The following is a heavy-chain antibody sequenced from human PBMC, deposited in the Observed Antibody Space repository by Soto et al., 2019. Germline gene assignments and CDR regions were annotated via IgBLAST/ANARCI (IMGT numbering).Heavy chain of an antibody. CDR3: AGTVPGIR. CDR1: GFTCSDYY. Sequence: PGGSLRLSCAASGFTCSDYYMHWIRQAPGKGLEWVSYISSSAIYTNYADSVKGRFTISRDNAKNSLYLQMNSPSAEDTAVYYCAGTVPGIRWGQGTLVTVSS. V-gene: IGHV3-11*03. D-gene: IGHD6-19*01. CDR2: ISSSAIYT. J-gene: IGHJ4*02.